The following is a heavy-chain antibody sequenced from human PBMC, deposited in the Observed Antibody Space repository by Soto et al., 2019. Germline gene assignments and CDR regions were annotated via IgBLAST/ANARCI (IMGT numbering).Heavy chain of an antibody. Sequence: PGGSLRLSCAASGFTFSSYSMNWVRQAPGKGLEWVSSISSSSSYIYYADSVKGRFTISRDNAENSLYLQMNSLRAEDTAVYYCARGGIMAAARFDYWGQGTLFTVSS. CDR3: ARGGIMAAARFDY. CDR1: GFTFSSYS. V-gene: IGHV3-21*01. J-gene: IGHJ4*02. D-gene: IGHD6-13*01. CDR2: ISSSSSYI.